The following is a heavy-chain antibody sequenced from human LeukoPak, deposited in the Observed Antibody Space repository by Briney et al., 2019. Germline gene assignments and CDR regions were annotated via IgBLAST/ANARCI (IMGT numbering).Heavy chain of an antibody. CDR2: ISGYNGNT. Sequence: ASVKVSCKAFGYTFTNFGVSWVRQVPGQGLEWMGWISGYNGNTNYGQKVRGRVTMTTDTSTATAYMELRSLRSDDTAVYYCHTTVTTGLYYYYYYMDVWGKGTTVTVSS. D-gene: IGHD4-11*01. J-gene: IGHJ6*03. V-gene: IGHV1-18*01. CDR3: HTTVTTGLYYYYYYMDV. CDR1: GYTFTNFG.